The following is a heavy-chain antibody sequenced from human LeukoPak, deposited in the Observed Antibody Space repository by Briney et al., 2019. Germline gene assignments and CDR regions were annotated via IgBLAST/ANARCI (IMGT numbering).Heavy chain of an antibody. CDR2: NSYSGST. CDR1: GGFISCYY. CDR3: ARVGDTDLDVGWLRGYFDY. J-gene: IGHJ4*02. D-gene: IGHD5-12*01. Sequence: SEPLTFTCTVSGGFISCYYWSWLRQPPRKGLGRVGNNSYSGSTNYNPSLKSRVTISVDTSKNQFSLKLSSVTAADTAVYYCARVGDTDLDVGWLRGYFDYWGQGTLVTVSS. V-gene: IGHV4-59*01.